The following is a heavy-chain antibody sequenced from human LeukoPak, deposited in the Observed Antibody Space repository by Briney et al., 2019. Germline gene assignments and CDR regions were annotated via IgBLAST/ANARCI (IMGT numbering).Heavy chain of an antibody. CDR3: ARRGEGVPAAPFDY. Sequence: TSETLSLTCAVYGGSFSGYYWSWIRQPPGKGLEWIGEINHSGSTNYNPSLKSRVTISVDTSKNQFSLKLSSVTAADTAVYYCARRGEGVPAAPFDYWGQGTLVTVSS. D-gene: IGHD2-2*01. V-gene: IGHV4-34*01. CDR2: INHSGST. J-gene: IGHJ4*02. CDR1: GGSFSGYY.